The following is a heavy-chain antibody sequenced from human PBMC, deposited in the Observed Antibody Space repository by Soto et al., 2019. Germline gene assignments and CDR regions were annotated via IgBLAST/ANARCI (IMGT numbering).Heavy chain of an antibody. D-gene: IGHD3-10*01. CDR3: ASVSGARGTNDFGMDA. Sequence: SETLSLTCTVSGGSISSYYWSWIRQPPGKGLEWIGYIYYSGSTNYNPSLKSRVTISVDTSKNQFSLKLSSVTAADTAVYYCASVSGARGTNDFGMDAWGQGPTVTVS. CDR2: IYYSGST. CDR1: GGSISSYY. V-gene: IGHV4-59*01. J-gene: IGHJ6*02.